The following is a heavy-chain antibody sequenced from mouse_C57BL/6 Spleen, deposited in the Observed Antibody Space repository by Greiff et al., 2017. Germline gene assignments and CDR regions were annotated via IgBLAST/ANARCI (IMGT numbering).Heavy chain of an antibody. Sequence: QVQLQESGAELVRPGTSVKVSCKASGYAFTNYLIEWVKQGPGQGLEWIGVINPGSGGTNYNEKFKGKATLTADKSSSTAYMQLSSLTAEDSAVYCCARSSSGYYFDYWGQGTTLTVSS. CDR2: INPGSGGT. J-gene: IGHJ2*01. CDR3: ARSSSGYYFDY. D-gene: IGHD3-1*01. CDR1: GYAFTNYL. V-gene: IGHV1-54*01.